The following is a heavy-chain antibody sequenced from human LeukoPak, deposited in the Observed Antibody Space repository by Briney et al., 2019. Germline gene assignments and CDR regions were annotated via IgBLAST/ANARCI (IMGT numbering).Heavy chain of an antibody. CDR2: INPSGGST. V-gene: IGHV1-46*01. CDR1: GYTFTSYY. D-gene: IGHD4-17*01. J-gene: IGHJ5*02. CDR3: ARDWGYGDSEYNWFDP. Sequence: GASVKVSCKASGYTFTSYYMHWVRQAPGQGLEWMGIINPSGGSTSYAQKFQGRVTMTRGTSTSTVYMELSSLRSEDTAVYYCARDWGYGDSEYNWFDPWGQGTLVTVSS.